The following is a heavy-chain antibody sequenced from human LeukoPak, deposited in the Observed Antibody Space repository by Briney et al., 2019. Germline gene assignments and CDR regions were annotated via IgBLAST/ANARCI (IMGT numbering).Heavy chain of an antibody. CDR3: AKDNGYHYLHY. V-gene: IGHV3-23*01. Sequence: GGSLRLSCAASGFSFGRYAMSWARQAPGKGLEWVSTISVNDDSPHYADSEKGRFTISRDNSKNTLYLQMNSLRAEDTAIYYCAKDNGYHYLHYWGQGTLVTVAS. CDR1: GFSFGRYA. D-gene: IGHD5-18*01. CDR2: ISVNDDSP. J-gene: IGHJ4*02.